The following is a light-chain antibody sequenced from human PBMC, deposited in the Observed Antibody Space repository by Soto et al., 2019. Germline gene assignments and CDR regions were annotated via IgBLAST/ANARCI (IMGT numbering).Light chain of an antibody. V-gene: IGKV3-11*01. CDR3: QQYKNWPPIN. CDR1: PSVKTF. Sequence: EIVLTPSPATLSFPPVERPTLSCKATPSVKTFLVWYQQRPGQAPRLLIYDASHRAAGIPARFSASGSGTEFTLTIRSLQSEDFAVYYCQQYKNWPPINFGQGKRRAIK. CDR2: DAS. J-gene: IGKJ5*01.